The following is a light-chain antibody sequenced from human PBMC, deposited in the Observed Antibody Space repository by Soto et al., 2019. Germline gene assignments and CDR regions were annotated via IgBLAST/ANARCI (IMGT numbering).Light chain of an antibody. V-gene: IGKV1-5*03. CDR1: QSISSW. J-gene: IGKJ5*01. CDR3: QHYNSYSIT. Sequence: DIQMTQSPSTLSASVGDRVTITCRASQSISSWLAWYRQKPGKAPKLLIYKASSLESGVPSRFSGSGSGTEFTLTISSLQPDDFATYYCQHYNSYSITFGQGTRLEIK. CDR2: KAS.